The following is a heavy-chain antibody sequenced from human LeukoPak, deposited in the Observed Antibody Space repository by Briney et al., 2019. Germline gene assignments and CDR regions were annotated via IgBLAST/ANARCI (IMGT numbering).Heavy chain of an antibody. J-gene: IGHJ4*02. CDR3: ARDMPLYGNPGIAVAGPYYFDY. CDR2: IIPIFGTA. V-gene: IGHV1-69*05. D-gene: IGHD6-19*01. Sequence: SVKVSCKASGGTFSSYAISWVRQAPGQGLEWMGRIIPIFGTANYAQKFQGSVTITTDESTSTAYMELSSLRSEDTAVYYCARDMPLYGNPGIAVAGPYYFDYWGQGTLVTVSS. CDR1: GGTFSSYA.